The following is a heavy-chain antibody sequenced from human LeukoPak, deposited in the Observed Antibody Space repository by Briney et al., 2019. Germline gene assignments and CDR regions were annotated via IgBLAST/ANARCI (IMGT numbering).Heavy chain of an antibody. V-gene: IGHV5-10-1*01. Sequence: GESLKISCKGSAYSFTSYWISWVRQMPGKGLEWMGRIDPSDSYTNYSPSFQGRVTISADKSISTAYLQWASLKASDTAMYYCASLEMATDNWGQGTLVTVSS. J-gene: IGHJ4*02. CDR2: IDPSDSYT. CDR1: AYSFTSYW. CDR3: ASLEMATDN. D-gene: IGHD5-24*01.